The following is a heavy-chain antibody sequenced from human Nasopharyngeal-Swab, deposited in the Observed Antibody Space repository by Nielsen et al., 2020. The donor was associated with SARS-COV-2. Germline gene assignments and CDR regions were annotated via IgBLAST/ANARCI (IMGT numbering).Heavy chain of an antibody. CDR2: INAGNGNT. D-gene: IGHD3-10*01. V-gene: IGHV1-3*01. CDR3: ARSYRFGYYGSGRTVGY. Sequence: ASVKVSCKASGGTFSSYAMHWVRQAPGQRLEWMGWINAGNGNTKYSQKFQGRVTITRDTSASTAYMELSSLRSEDTAVYYCARSYRFGYYGSGRTVGYWGQGTLATVSS. CDR1: GGTFSSYA. J-gene: IGHJ4*02.